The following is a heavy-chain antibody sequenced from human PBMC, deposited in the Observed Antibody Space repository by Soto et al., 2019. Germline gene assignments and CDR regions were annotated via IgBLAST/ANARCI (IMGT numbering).Heavy chain of an antibody. D-gene: IGHD2-2*01. CDR2: ISSSGTYI. Sequence: GGSLRLSYAAAGFTFSNYSMNWVRQAPGKGLEWVSSISSSGTYIYYADSVKGRFTISRDNAKNSLYLQMNSLRAEDTAVYYCARDLGPRTSCYDYWGQGTLVTVSS. CDR1: GFTFSNYS. V-gene: IGHV3-21*01. J-gene: IGHJ4*02. CDR3: ARDLGPRTSCYDY.